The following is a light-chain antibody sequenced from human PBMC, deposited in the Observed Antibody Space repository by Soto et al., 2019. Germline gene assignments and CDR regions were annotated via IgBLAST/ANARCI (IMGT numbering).Light chain of an antibody. CDR2: DVT. Sequence: QSALTQPASVSGSPGQSITISCTGTSGDIGSYNRVSWYQQHPGKAPKLIIYDVTDRPSGVSNRFSGSKSGNTASLTISGLQAEDEEEYYCSSYTNINTRACVFGTGTKLTVL. V-gene: IGLV2-14*03. J-gene: IGLJ1*01. CDR3: SSYTNINTRACV. CDR1: SGDIGSYNR.